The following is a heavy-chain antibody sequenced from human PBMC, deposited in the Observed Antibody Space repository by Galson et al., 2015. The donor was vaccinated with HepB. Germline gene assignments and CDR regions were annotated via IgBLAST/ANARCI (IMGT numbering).Heavy chain of an antibody. CDR2: IIPIFGTA. CDR3: AIIAAAGRRFMDV. CDR1: GGTFSSYA. D-gene: IGHD6-13*01. J-gene: IGHJ6*02. V-gene: IGHV1-69*13. Sequence: SVKVSCKASGGTFSSYAISWVRQAPGQGLEWMGGIIPIFGTANYAQKFQGRVTITADESTSTAYMELSSLRSEDTAVYYCAIIAAAGRRFMDVWVQGTTVTVSS.